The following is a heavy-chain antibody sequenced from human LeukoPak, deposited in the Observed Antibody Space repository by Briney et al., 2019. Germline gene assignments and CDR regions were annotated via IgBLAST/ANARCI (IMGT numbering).Heavy chain of an antibody. CDR2: INPNSGGT. CDR3: ARAVGGTHYYGMDV. V-gene: IGHV1-2*04. Sequence: ASVKVSCKASGYTFTGYYMHWVRQAPGQGLEWMGWINPNSGGTNYAQKFQGWVTMTRDTSISTAYMELSRLRSDDTAVYYCARAVGGTHYYGMDVWGQGTTVTVSS. D-gene: IGHD6-19*01. CDR1: GYTFTGYY. J-gene: IGHJ6*02.